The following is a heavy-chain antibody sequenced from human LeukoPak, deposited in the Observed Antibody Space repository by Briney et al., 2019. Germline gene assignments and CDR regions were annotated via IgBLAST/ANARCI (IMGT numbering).Heavy chain of an antibody. CDR3: MRHASGEPPRY. D-gene: IGHD7-27*01. V-gene: IGHV4-39*01. CDR2: IHHTGTP. CDR1: GASISTNTHY. Sequence: PSETLSLTRIVSGASISTNTHYWGWVRQPPGKGLEWIASIHHTGTPYYNPSLKSRVTISVDTSKNQFSLQFSSVIAEDTAVYYCMRHASGEPPRYWGQGTLVTASS. J-gene: IGHJ4*02.